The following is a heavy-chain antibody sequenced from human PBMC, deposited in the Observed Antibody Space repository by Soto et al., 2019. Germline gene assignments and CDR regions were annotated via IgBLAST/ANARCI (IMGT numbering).Heavy chain of an antibody. CDR1: GFTFSSYG. CDR3: AKDWRTAAAGGPFDY. V-gene: IGHV3-30*18. CDR2: ISYDGRNK. D-gene: IGHD6-13*01. J-gene: IGHJ4*02. Sequence: QVQLVESGGGVVQPGRSLRLSCAASGFTFSSYGIHWVRQAPGKGLEWVALISYDGRNKYYSDSVKGRFTISRDNYKNTLYLQMNSLRAEDTAVYYCAKDWRTAAAGGPFDYWGQGTLVTVSS.